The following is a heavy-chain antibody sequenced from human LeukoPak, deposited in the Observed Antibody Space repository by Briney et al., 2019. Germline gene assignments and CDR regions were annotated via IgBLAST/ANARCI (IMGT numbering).Heavy chain of an antibody. D-gene: IGHD6-13*01. J-gene: IGHJ4*02. CDR3: ARGSKAAPGTFDY. V-gene: IGHV4-59*01. Sequence: ASETLSLTCTVSGGSISSYYWSWIRQPPGKGLEWIGYIYYTGSTDYNPSLKSRVAISVDTSKNQFSLKLSSVTAADTVVYYCARGSKAAPGTFDYWGQGTLVTVSS. CDR1: GGSISSYY. CDR2: IYYTGST.